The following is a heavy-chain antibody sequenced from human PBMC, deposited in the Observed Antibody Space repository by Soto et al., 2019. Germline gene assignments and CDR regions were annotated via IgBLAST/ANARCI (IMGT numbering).Heavy chain of an antibody. CDR2: TYNGGST. CDR1: GASISSHY. J-gene: IGHJ4*02. Sequence: PSETLSLTCTVSGASISSHYWSWIRQPPGKGLEWIGYTYNGGSTNYNPSLKSRVTISEDTSKNQFSLEVASVTAADTAVYYCAREILLASYTSSWYYIDSWGQGTLVTVSS. D-gene: IGHD6-13*01. CDR3: AREILLASYTSSWYYIDS. V-gene: IGHV4-59*11.